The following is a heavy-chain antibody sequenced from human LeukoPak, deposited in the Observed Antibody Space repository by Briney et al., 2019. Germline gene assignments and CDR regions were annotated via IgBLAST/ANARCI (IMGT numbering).Heavy chain of an antibody. CDR2: IYITGST. Sequence: SETLSLSCTVSGGSISSYYWTWIRQPPGKGLEWIGDIYITGSTNYNPYLKRRVTMSVDTSKNQFSLRLSSVTAADTAVYYCARVRIGETSYDASDVWGLGTLVTVSS. V-gene: IGHV4-59*13. CDR1: GGSISSYY. D-gene: IGHD1-26*01. CDR3: ARVRIGETSYDASDV. J-gene: IGHJ3*01.